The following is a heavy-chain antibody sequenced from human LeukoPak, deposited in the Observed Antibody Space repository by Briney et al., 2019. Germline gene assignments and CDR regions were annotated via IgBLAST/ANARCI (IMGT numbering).Heavy chain of an antibody. CDR3: ATPLKTNYDYVWGSYRLNPLDY. J-gene: IGHJ4*02. CDR1: GYTLTELS. CDR2: FDPEDGET. D-gene: IGHD3-16*02. Sequence: ASVKVSCKVSGYTLTELSMRWVRQAPGKGLEWMGGFDPEDGETIYAQKFQGRVTMTEDTSTDTAYMELSSLRSEDTAVYYCATPLKTNYDYVWGSYRLNPLDYWGQGTLVTVSS. V-gene: IGHV1-24*01.